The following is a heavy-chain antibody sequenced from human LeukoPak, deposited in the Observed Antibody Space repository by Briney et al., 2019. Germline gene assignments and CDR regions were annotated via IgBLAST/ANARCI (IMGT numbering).Heavy chain of an antibody. CDR1: GFTFSNYG. CDR2: ISYDGSNK. Sequence: GGSLRLSCAASGFTFSNYGMHWVRQAPGKGLEWVAVISYDGSNKYYVDSVKGRFTISRDNSKNTLSLQMNSLRAGDTAVYYCAKDLHIVVVPAADVWGKGTTVTVSS. CDR3: AKDLHIVVVPAADV. J-gene: IGHJ6*03. D-gene: IGHD2-2*01. V-gene: IGHV3-30*18.